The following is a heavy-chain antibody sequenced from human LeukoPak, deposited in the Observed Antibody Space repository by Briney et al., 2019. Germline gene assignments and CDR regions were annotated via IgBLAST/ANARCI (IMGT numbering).Heavy chain of an antibody. CDR1: GFTFDDYG. Sequence: WGSLRLSCAASGFTFDDYGMSWVRQAPGKGLEWVSGINWNGGSTGYADSVKGRFTISRDNAKNSLYLQMNSLRAEDTALYYCARAGDYYDSSGYYADAFDIWGQGTMVTVSS. CDR3: ARAGDYYDSSGYYADAFDI. CDR2: INWNGGST. J-gene: IGHJ3*02. D-gene: IGHD3-22*01. V-gene: IGHV3-20*04.